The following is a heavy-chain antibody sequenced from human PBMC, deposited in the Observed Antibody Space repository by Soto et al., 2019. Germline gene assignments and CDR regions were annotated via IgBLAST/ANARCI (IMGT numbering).Heavy chain of an antibody. D-gene: IGHD3-10*01. CDR1: GFAFIDYY. J-gene: IGHJ5*02. Sequence: WGSLRLSCAASGFAFIDYYMSWIRHSAGKGLEWVSYISSSSSYTNYADSVKGRFTISRDNAKNSLYLQMNSLRAEDTAVYYCAIKYGSGDPWGQGTLVTVSS. V-gene: IGHV3-11*06. CDR3: AIKYGSGDP. CDR2: ISSSSSYT.